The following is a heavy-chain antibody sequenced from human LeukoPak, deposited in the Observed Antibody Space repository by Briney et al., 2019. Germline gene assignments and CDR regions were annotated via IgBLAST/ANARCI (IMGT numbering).Heavy chain of an antibody. V-gene: IGHV4-30-4*08. CDR1: GGSISSGDYY. CDR2: IHYSGST. D-gene: IGHD3-22*01. CDR3: ARLLSSSGYYYQPPYYYYMDV. Sequence: SETLSLTCTVSGGSISSGDYYWSWIRQPPGMGLECIGYIHYSGSTYYNPSLKSRVTISVDTSKNQFSLKLSSVTAADTAVYYCARLLSSSGYYYQPPYYYYMDVWGKGTTVTVSS. J-gene: IGHJ6*03.